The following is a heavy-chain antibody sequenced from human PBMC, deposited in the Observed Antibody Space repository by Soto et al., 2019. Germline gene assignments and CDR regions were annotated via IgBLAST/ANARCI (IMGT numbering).Heavy chain of an antibody. CDR1: GFTFSSYA. D-gene: IGHD3-10*01. CDR2: ISYDGSNK. Sequence: GGSLRLSCAASGFTFSSYAMHWVRQAPGKGLEWLAVISYDGSNKYYADSVKGRFTISRDNSKNTLYLQMNSLRAEDTAVYYCARGPGEGDYFDYWGQGTLVTVSS. V-gene: IGHV3-30-3*01. J-gene: IGHJ4*02. CDR3: ARGPGEGDYFDY.